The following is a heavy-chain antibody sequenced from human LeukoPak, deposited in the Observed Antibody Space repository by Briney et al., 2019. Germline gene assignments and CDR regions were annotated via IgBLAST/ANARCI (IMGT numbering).Heavy chain of an antibody. D-gene: IGHD1-7*01. CDR1: GGSISSSSYY. V-gene: IGHV4-39*07. Sequence: SETLSLTCTVSGGSISSSSYYWGWIRQPPGKGLEWIGSIYYSGSTYYNPSLKSRVTISVDTSKNQFSLKLSSVTAADTAVYYCARVNRIKAGTTDFDYWGQGTLVTVSS. CDR2: IYYSGST. CDR3: ARVNRIKAGTTDFDY. J-gene: IGHJ4*02.